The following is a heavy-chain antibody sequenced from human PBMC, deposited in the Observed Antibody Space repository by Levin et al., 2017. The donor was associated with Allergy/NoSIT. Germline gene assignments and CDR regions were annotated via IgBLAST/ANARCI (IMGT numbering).Heavy chain of an antibody. V-gene: IGHV6-1*01. CDR3: AREGYSSGWSLPVNYYGMDV. CDR1: GDSVSSNSAA. D-gene: IGHD6-19*01. CDR2: TYYRSKWYN. Sequence: SETLSLTCAISGDSVSSNSAAWNWIRQSPSRGLEWLGRTYYRSKWYNDYAVSVKSRITINPDTSKNQFSLQLNSVTPEDTAVYYCAREGYSSGWSLPVNYYGMDVWGQGTTVTVSS. J-gene: IGHJ6*02.